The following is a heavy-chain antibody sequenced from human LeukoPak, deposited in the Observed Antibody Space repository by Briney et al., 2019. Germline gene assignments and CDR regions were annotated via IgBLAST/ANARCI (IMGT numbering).Heavy chain of an antibody. CDR3: AASPYYYDSSGFLPLGFDI. V-gene: IGHV1-18*01. J-gene: IGHJ3*02. Sequence: GASVKVSCKASGYTFTSYGISWVRQAPGQGLEWMGWISAYNGNTNYAQKLQGRVTMTTDTSTSTAYMELRSLRSDDTAVYYCAASPYYYDSSGFLPLGFDIWGQGTIVTVSS. CDR1: GYTFTSYG. CDR2: ISAYNGNT. D-gene: IGHD3-22*01.